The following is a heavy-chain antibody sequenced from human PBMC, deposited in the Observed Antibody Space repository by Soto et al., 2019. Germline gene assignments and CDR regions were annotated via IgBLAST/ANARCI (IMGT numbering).Heavy chain of an antibody. V-gene: IGHV3-7*01. Sequence: GGSLRLSCAASGFTFSNYWMSWVRQAPGKGLEWVAYIKQDGSEQYYVDSVRGRFTISRDSTENSLFLQMNSLRGEDTAVYYCARGDGSGWYDDYFDNWGQGTLVTVSS. CDR2: IKQDGSEQ. CDR3: ARGDGSGWYDDYFDN. D-gene: IGHD6-19*01. CDR1: GFTFSNYW. J-gene: IGHJ4*02.